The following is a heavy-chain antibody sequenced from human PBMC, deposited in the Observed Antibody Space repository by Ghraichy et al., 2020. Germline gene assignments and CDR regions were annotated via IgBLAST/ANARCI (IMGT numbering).Heavy chain of an antibody. CDR3: ARQFEYSSGWYWFDP. V-gene: IGHV6-1*01. CDR2: TYYKSKWYN. Sequence: SQTLSLTCAISGDSVSSNSATWNWIRQSPSRGLEWLGRTYYKSKWYNNYAVSVKGRITINPDRSKNQFSLQLNSVTPEDTAIYYCARQFEYSSGWYWFDPWGQGTLVTVSS. CDR1: GDSVSSNSAT. D-gene: IGHD6-19*01. J-gene: IGHJ5*02.